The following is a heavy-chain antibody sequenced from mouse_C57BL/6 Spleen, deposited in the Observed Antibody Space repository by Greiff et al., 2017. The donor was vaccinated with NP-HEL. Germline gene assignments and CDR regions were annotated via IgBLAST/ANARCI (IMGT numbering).Heavy chain of an antibody. CDR3: ARQGEYMYAMDY. Sequence: DVMLVESGGGLVKPGGSLKLSCAASGFTFSDYGMHWVRQAPEKGLEWVAYISSGSSTIYYADTVKGRFTISRDNAKNTLFLQMTSLRSEDTAMYYCARQGEYMYAMDYWGQGTSVTVSS. V-gene: IGHV5-17*01. D-gene: IGHD5-2*01. J-gene: IGHJ4*01. CDR1: GFTFSDYG. CDR2: ISSGSSTI.